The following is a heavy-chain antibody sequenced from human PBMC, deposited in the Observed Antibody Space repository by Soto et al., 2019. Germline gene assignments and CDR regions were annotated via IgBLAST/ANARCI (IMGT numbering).Heavy chain of an antibody. V-gene: IGHV4-39*01. CDR2: IYYSGST. D-gene: IGHD2-15*01. J-gene: IGHJ5*02. Sequence: QLQLQESGPGLVKPSETLSLTCTVSGGSISSSSYYWGWIRQPPGKGLEWIGSIYYSGSTYYNPSLKSRVTISVDTSKNQFSLKLSSVTAADTAVYYCARRYSGLGFDPWGQGTLVTVSS. CDR1: GGSISSSSYY. CDR3: ARRYSGLGFDP.